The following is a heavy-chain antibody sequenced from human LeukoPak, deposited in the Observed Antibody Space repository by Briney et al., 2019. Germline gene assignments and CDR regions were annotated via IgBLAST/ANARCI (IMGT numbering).Heavy chain of an antibody. J-gene: IGHJ3*02. V-gene: IGHV3-66*01. CDR2: MYSGGST. CDR1: GWTVSSNY. CDR3: ASDILHDSCGWRAFDI. Sequence: GGSVRLSCAASGWTVSSNYMSGVRQAPGRGLEWVAGMYSGGSTYYADSLKGRFTISTDNSKNTLYLQVNSLRAEDTAVYYCASDILHDSCGWRAFDIWGQGTMVTVSS. D-gene: IGHD3-22*01.